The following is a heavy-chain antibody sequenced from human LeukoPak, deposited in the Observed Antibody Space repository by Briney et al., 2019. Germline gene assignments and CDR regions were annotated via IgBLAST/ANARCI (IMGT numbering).Heavy chain of an antibody. V-gene: IGHV4-34*01. D-gene: IGHD2-2*02. Sequence: PSETLSLTCAVYGGSFSGYYWSWIRQPPGKGLEWIGEINHSGSTNYNPSLKSRVTISVDTSKNQFSLKLSSVTAADTAVYYCARDEHCSSTSCYTLWNWFDPWGQGTLVTVSS. CDR1: GGSFSGYY. J-gene: IGHJ5*02. CDR2: INHSGST. CDR3: ARDEHCSSTSCYTLWNWFDP.